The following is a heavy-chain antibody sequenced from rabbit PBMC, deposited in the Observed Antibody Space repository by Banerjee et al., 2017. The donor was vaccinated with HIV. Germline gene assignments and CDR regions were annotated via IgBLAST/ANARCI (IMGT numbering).Heavy chain of an antibody. D-gene: IGHD1-1*01. V-gene: IGHV1S40*01. CDR3: ARGEGGSGYLLTRLDR. Sequence: QSLEESGGDLVKPGASLTLTCTASGFSFSSTYNMCWVRQAPGKGLEWIACIYPDYGDTYYASWAKGRFTISKASSTTVTLQMTSLTGADTATYFCARGEGGSGYLLTRLDRWGPGTLVTVS. J-gene: IGHJ3*01. CDR2: IYPDYGDT. CDR1: GFSFSSTYN.